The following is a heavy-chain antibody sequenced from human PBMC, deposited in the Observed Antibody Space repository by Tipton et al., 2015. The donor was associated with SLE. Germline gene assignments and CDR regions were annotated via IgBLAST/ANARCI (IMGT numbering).Heavy chain of an antibody. CDR3: TRSLSGTTTAFDI. CDR1: GFTFSGSA. V-gene: IGHV3-73*01. D-gene: IGHD1-1*01. Sequence: SLRLSCAASGFTFSGSAMHWVRQASGKGLEWVGRIRSKANSYATVYAASVKGRFTISRADSKNTAYLQMNSLKTEDTAVYYCTRSLSGTTTAFDIWGQGTMVTVSS. J-gene: IGHJ3*02. CDR2: IRSKANSYAT.